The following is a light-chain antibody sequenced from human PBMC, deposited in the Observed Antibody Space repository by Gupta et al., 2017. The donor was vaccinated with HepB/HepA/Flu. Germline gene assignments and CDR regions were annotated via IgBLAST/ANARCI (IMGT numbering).Light chain of an antibody. V-gene: IGLV2-8*01. CDR2: EVT. J-gene: IGLJ3*02. Sequence: QSALTQPPPASGSPGQSVTISCTGTSSDIGDYKFVSWYQQHPGKAPKLIIYEVTKRPSGVPGRFSGSKSGNTASLTVSGLQAEDEADYYCSSYAGGNNWVFGGGTKLTVL. CDR3: SSYAGGNNWV. CDR1: SSDIGDYKF.